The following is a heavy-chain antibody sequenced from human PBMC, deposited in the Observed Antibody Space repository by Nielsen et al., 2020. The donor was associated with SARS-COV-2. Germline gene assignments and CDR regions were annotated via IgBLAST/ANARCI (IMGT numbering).Heavy chain of an antibody. J-gene: IGHJ6*02. CDR2: ISYDGSNK. V-gene: IGHV3-30*18. CDR3: AKAITMVRGVIPYYYYGMDV. CDR1: GFTFSSYG. D-gene: IGHD3-10*01. Sequence: GESLKISCAASGFTFSSYGMHWVRQAPGTGLEWVAVISYDGSNKYYADSVKGRFTISRDNSKNTLYLQMNSLRAEDTAVYYCAKAITMVRGVIPYYYYGMDVWGQGTTVTVSS.